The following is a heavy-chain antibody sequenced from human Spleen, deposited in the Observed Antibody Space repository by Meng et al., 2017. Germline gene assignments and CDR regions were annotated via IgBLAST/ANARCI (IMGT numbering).Heavy chain of an antibody. Sequence: QVPRGQAGAGGKKPGASVKVSCKASGYTFPDYWLHWVRRAPGQGLEWMGRINPKSGDTHYAQRFQGRVTMTGDTSISTAYMELSGLRSDDTAMYYCARDEDISAAGKLFGDYWGQGTLVTVSS. V-gene: IGHV1-2*06. CDR1: GYTFPDYW. CDR2: INPKSGDT. D-gene: IGHD6-25*01. J-gene: IGHJ4*02. CDR3: ARDEDISAAGKLFGDY.